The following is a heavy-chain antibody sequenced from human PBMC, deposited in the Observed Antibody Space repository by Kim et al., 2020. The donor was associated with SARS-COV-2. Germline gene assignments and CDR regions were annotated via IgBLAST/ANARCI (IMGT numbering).Heavy chain of an antibody. J-gene: IGHJ4*02. CDR3: AKTGQLDY. CDR2: ITGNGAAT. D-gene: IGHD6-13*01. Sequence: GGSLRLSCAASGFTFSTYAMSWVRQAPRRGLEWVSTITGNGAATYYADSVRGRFTISRDNSKNTLSLQINSLRAEDTALYYCAKTGQLDYWGQGTLVTVS. V-gene: IGHV3-23*01. CDR1: GFTFSTYA.